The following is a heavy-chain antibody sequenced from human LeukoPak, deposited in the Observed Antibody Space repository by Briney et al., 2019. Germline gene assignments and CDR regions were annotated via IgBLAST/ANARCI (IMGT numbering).Heavy chain of an antibody. CDR3: ARDLAYDSSGYYY. D-gene: IGHD3-22*01. V-gene: IGHV3-30*04. Sequence: SGRSLRLSCAAPGFTFSSCAMHWVRQAPGKGLEWVAVMSYDGSNKYYADSVKGRFTISRDNSKNTLYLQMNSLRAEDTAVYYCARDLAYDSSGYYYWGQGTLVTVSS. CDR1: GFTFSSCA. J-gene: IGHJ4*02. CDR2: MSYDGSNK.